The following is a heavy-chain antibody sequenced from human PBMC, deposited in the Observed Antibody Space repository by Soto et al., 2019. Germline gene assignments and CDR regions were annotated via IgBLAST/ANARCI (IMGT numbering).Heavy chain of an antibody. CDR2: IKQDGSEK. Sequence: PGGSLRLSCAASGFTFSSYSMNWVRQAPGKGLEWVANIKQDGSEKYYVDSVKGRFTISRDNAKNSLYLQMNSLRAEDTAVYYCARDLRFLEWFYAFDIWGQGTMVTVSS. J-gene: IGHJ3*02. CDR3: ARDLRFLEWFYAFDI. D-gene: IGHD3-3*01. CDR1: GFTFSSYS. V-gene: IGHV3-7*01.